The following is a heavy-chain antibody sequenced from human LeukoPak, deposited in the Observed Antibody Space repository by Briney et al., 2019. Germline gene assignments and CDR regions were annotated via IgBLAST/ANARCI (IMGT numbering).Heavy chain of an antibody. Sequence: GGSLRLSCAASGFTFSNYNMNWVRQAPGKGLEWVSIISSSSTMHYADSVKGRFTISRDNAKNSLYLQMNSLRAEDTAVYYCARGSQWELLGSCDCWGQGTLVTVSS. J-gene: IGHJ4*02. CDR3: ARGSQWELLGSCDC. CDR1: GFTFSNYN. D-gene: IGHD1-26*01. V-gene: IGHV3-69-1*01. CDR2: ISSSSTM.